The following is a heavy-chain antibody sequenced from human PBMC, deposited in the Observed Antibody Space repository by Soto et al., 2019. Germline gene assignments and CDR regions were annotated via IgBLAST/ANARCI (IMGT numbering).Heavy chain of an antibody. J-gene: IGHJ6*02. Sequence: EVQLVESGGGLVQPGGSLRLSCVASGFTFRTYWMAWVRQAPEKGLEWVANIKYDESEKYYVDSVKGRFTVSRDNARNSLCVQMNSLRAEDTAVYYCARVRTEIYYGMDVWGQGTTVTVSS. V-gene: IGHV3-7*05. CDR2: IKYDESEK. CDR1: GFTFRTYW. CDR3: ARVRTEIYYGMDV.